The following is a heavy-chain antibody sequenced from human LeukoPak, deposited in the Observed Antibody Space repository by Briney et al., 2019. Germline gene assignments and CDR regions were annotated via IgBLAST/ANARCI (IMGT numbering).Heavy chain of an antibody. CDR1: GYTFTSYG. V-gene: IGHV1-18*01. CDR2: ISAYNGNT. CDR3: ARAGTYDFWSGYLRGHFDY. J-gene: IGHJ4*02. D-gene: IGHD3-3*01. Sequence: ASVKVSCKASGYTFTSYGISWVRQAPGQGLEWMGWISAYNGNTNYAQKLRGRVTMTTDTSTSTAYMELRSLRSDGTAVYYCARAGTYDFWSGYLRGHFDYWGQGTLVTVSS.